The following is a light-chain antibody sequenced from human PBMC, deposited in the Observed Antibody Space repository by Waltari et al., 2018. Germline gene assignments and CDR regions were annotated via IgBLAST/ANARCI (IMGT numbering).Light chain of an antibody. J-gene: IGKJ2*01. CDR2: WAS. CDR3: QQYYSTPRT. CDR1: QSVLSSSNNQNH. V-gene: IGKV4-1*01. Sequence: DIVLTQSPDSLAVSLGERDTINCKSSQSVLSSSNNQNHLAWYQQRPGHPPSLLGHWASTRESGVPDLFSGSVSGTDFTLTINSLQAEDVAVYYCQQYYSTPRTFGQGTKLEI.